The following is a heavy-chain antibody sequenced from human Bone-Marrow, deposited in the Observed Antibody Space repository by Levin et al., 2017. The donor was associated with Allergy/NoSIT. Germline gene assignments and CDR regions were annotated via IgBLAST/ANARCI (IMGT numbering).Heavy chain of an antibody. CDR2: ISSSSSYT. Sequence: GGSLRLSCAASGFTFSSYSMNWVRQAPGKGLEWVSSISSSSSYTYYADSVKGRFTISRDNAKNSLYLQMNSLRAEDTAVYYCARAPSGYENDYWGQGTLVTVSS. V-gene: IGHV3-21*01. CDR3: ARAPSGYENDY. J-gene: IGHJ4*02. D-gene: IGHD5-12*01. CDR1: GFTFSSYS.